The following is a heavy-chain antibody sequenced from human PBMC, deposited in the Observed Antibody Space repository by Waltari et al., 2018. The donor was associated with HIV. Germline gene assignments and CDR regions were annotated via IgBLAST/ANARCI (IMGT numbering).Heavy chain of an antibody. CDR1: GFTFSSYR. D-gene: IGHD3-22*01. V-gene: IGHV3-21*01. Sequence: EVQLVESGGGLVKPGGCLRLSCTASGFTFSSYRMNSVRQAPGKGLGWVSSISSSSSYIDYADAVKGRFTISRDNDKNSLYLQMKSLRAEDTAVYYCARFDYDSKVDYWGQGTLVTVAS. CDR3: ARFDYDSKVDY. CDR2: ISSSSSYI. J-gene: IGHJ4*02.